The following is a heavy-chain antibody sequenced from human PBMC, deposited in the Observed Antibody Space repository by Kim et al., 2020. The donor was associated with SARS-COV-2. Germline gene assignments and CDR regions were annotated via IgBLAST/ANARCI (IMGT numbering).Heavy chain of an antibody. CDR2: IRSKAYGGTT. J-gene: IGHJ4*02. CDR3: TRVSSGWEDHVYYFDY. Sequence: GGSLRLSCTASGFTFGDYAMSWFRQAPGKGLEWVGFIRSKAYGGTTEYAASVKGRFTISRDDSKSIAYLQMNSLKTEDTAVYYCTRVSSGWEDHVYYFDYWGQGTLVTVSS. D-gene: IGHD6-19*01. CDR1: GFTFGDYA. V-gene: IGHV3-49*03.